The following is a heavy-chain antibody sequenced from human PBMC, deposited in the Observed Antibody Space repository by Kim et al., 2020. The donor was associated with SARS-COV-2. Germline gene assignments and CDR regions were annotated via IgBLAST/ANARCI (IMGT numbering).Heavy chain of an antibody. CDR2: ISTHNGDT. V-gene: IGHV1-18*01. CDR1: GYTFTSYG. CDR3: ARDDHDILPATHGMDV. Sequence: ASVKVSCKASGYTFTSYGIAWVRQAPGQGLEWMGWISTHNGDTNLAQNLQGRVTMTTDTSTTTAYMELRSLRSDDTAVYYCARDDHDILPATHGMDVWGQ. D-gene: IGHD3-9*01. J-gene: IGHJ6*02.